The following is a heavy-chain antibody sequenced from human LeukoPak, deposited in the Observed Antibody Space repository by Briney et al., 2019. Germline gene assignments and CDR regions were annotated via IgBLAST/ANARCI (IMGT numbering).Heavy chain of an antibody. CDR1: GFTFGDYA. V-gene: IGHV3-49*03. Sequence: GVLRLSCTASGFTFGDYAMSWFRQAPGKGLEWVGFIRSKDYGGTPEYAASVKGRFTISRDDSEGVAYLQMNSLKTEDTAVYYCTRDQTPYYWGQGTLVTVSS. CDR3: TRDQTPYY. J-gene: IGHJ4*02. CDR2: IRSKDYGGTP.